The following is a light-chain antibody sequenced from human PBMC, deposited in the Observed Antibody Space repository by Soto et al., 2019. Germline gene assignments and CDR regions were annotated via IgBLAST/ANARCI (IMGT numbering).Light chain of an antibody. CDR2: GAS. CDR1: QSVRSDH. J-gene: IGKJ1*01. Sequence: IVFTPGPGALTLSPGTLATLSGRGSQSVRSDHLAWYQQKPGQAPRLLIFGASGRATGIPDRFSGSGSGTDFTLTISRLEPEDFAVYYCQQYGSAPWTFGQGTKVDIK. V-gene: IGKV3-20*01. CDR3: QQYGSAPWT.